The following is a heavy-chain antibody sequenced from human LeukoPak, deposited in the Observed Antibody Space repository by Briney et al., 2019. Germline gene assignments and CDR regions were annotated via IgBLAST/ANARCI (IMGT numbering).Heavy chain of an antibody. Sequence: MTGGSLRLSCAASGFTFSSYSMNWVRQAPGKGLEWVSSISSSSSYIYYADSVKGRFTISRDNAKNSLYLQMNSLRAEDTAVYYCARGTGGYYYYMDVWGKGTTVTVSS. D-gene: IGHD1/OR15-1a*01. J-gene: IGHJ6*03. V-gene: IGHV3-21*01. CDR3: ARGTGGYYYYMDV. CDR1: GFTFSSYS. CDR2: ISSSSSYI.